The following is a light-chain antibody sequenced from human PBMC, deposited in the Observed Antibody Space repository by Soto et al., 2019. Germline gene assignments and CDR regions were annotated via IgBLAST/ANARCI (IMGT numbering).Light chain of an antibody. CDR3: CSFTSSITFV. J-gene: IGLJ1*01. CDR1: RSDVGGYNY. Sequence: QSALTQPASVSGSPGQSITISCTGTRSDVGGYNYVSWYQQHPGKAPKLIISEVTNRPSGVSNRFSGSKSGNTASLTISGLQAEDEADYYCCSFTSSITFVFGTGTKLTVL. CDR2: EVT. V-gene: IGLV2-14*01.